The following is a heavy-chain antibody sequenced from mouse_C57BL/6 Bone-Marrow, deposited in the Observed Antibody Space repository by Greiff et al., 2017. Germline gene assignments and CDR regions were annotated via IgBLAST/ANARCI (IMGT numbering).Heavy chain of an antibody. J-gene: IGHJ1*03. CDR2: IYPGDGDT. CDR1: GYAFSSYW. V-gene: IGHV1-80*01. D-gene: IGHD1-1*01. Sequence: VQLQESGAELVKPGASVKISCKASGYAFSSYWMNWVKQRPGKGLEWIGQIYPGDGDTNYNGKFKGKATLTADKSSSTAYMQLSSLTSEDSAVYFCARDRGFYYYGSSYGYFDVWGTGTTVTVSS. CDR3: ARDRGFYYYGSSYGYFDV.